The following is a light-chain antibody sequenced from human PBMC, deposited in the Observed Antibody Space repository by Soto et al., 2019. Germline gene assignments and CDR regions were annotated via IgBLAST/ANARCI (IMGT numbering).Light chain of an antibody. CDR3: QQYADLPYT. Sequence: EIVLTQSRGTLSLSPGEIATLSCMASQTLINRFLAWYQQKPGQAPRLLICVASSRATGIPDRFSGSGSGTEYTLTISRLEPEDFAVYSCQQYADLPYTFGQGTTLEIK. CDR1: QTLINRF. J-gene: IGKJ2*01. V-gene: IGKV3-20*01. CDR2: VAS.